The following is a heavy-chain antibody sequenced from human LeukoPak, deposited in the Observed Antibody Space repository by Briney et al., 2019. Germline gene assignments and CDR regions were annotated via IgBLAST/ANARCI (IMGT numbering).Heavy chain of an antibody. CDR1: GGSISSYY. V-gene: IGHV4-59*08. CDR3: ARGGSNWSYHFDY. Sequence: SETLSLTCTVSGGSISSYYWSWIRQPPGKGLEWIGYIYYSGSTNYNPSLKSRVTISVDTSKNQFSLNLTSVTAADTAVYYCARGGSNWSYHFDYWGQGTLVTVSS. CDR2: IYYSGST. D-gene: IGHD4-11*01. J-gene: IGHJ4*02.